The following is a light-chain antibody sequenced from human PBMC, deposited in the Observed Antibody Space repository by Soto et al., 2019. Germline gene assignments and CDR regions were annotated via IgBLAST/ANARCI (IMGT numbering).Light chain of an antibody. CDR3: XQRSNWPPVT. CDR2: DAS. Sequence: EIVLTQSPATLSLSPGERATLSCRASQSVSSYLAWYQQKPGQAPRLLIYDASNRATGIPARFSGSVSGTXXXXXXXXXXXXXFAIXXCXQRSNWPPVTFGGGTKVEIK. V-gene: IGKV3-11*01. CDR1: QSVSSY. J-gene: IGKJ4*01.